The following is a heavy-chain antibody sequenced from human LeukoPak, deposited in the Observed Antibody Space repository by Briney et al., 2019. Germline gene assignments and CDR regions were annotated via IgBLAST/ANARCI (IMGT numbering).Heavy chain of an antibody. Sequence: PSETLSLTCTVSGGSISSHYWSWIRQPPGKGLEWIGYIYYSGSTNYNPSLKSRVTISVDTSKNQFSLKLSSVIAADTAVYYCAREGGSYLTVFDYWGQGTLVTVSS. J-gene: IGHJ4*02. CDR2: IYYSGST. D-gene: IGHD1-26*01. CDR3: AREGGSYLTVFDY. CDR1: GGSISSHY. V-gene: IGHV4-59*11.